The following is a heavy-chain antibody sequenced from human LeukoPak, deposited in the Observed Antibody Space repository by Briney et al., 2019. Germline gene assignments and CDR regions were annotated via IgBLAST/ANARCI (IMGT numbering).Heavy chain of an antibody. CDR3: ARDDALATDGFDS. CDR2: VSYDGNDK. D-gene: IGHD5-24*01. J-gene: IGHJ4*02. V-gene: IGHV3-30*03. CDR1: GYPFSRCD. Sequence: GGSQSLFCVASGYPFSRCDMQWPRDARGKGREGVTVVSYDGNDKYYADSVKGRFTISRDNSKNTVYLQMNSLRAEDTAVYYCARDDALATDGFDSWGQGTLVTVSS.